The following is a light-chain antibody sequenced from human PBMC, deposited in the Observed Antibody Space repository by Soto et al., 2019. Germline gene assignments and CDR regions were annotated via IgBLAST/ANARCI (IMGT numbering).Light chain of an antibody. Sequence: EIVLTQSPGTLSLSPGDSATLSCTASQSVSAGYFAWYQQKPGQAPRLIIYETSSRMTGIPDRFSGSGSGTDFTLTISRLEPEDFAVYYCQQYGNSPTFGQGTKVDI. CDR2: ETS. CDR3: QQYGNSPT. V-gene: IGKV3-20*01. J-gene: IGKJ1*01. CDR1: QSVSAGY.